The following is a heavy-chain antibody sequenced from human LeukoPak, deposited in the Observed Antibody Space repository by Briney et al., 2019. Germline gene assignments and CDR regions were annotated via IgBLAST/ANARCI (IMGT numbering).Heavy chain of an antibody. Sequence: GGPLRLSCAASGFTFSSYAMSWVRQATGKGLDWVSANSGSGGSTYYADSVKGRFTIYRDNSKNTLYLQVNSLRGEDTAVYYCAKDNPVRGRDWGQGTLVTVSS. V-gene: IGHV3-23*01. D-gene: IGHD3-10*01. J-gene: IGHJ4*02. CDR2: NSGSGGST. CDR1: GFTFSSYA. CDR3: AKDNPVRGRD.